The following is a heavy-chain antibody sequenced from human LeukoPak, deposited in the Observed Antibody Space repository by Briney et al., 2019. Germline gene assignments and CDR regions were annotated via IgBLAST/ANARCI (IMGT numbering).Heavy chain of an antibody. V-gene: IGHV4-39*01. CDR2: IYYTGST. CDR3: AIAYSSSFGS. CDR1: GGSISGSTYY. D-gene: IGHD6-13*01. Sequence: SETLSLTFTVSGGSISGSTYYWGWIRQPPGKGLEWIGSIYYTGSTYYNPSLKSRVTISVDTSKNQFSLKLTSVTAADTAVYHCAIAYSSSFGSWGQGSLVTVSS. J-gene: IGHJ5*02.